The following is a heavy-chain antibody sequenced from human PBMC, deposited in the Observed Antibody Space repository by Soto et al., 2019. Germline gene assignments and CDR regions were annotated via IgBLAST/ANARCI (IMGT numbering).Heavy chain of an antibody. V-gene: IGHV4-34*01. Sequence: QVQLQQWGAGLLKPSETLSLTCAVYGGSFSGYYWSWIRQPPGKGLEWIGEINHSGSTNYNPSLKSRVTISVDTSKNQFSLKLSSVTAADTAVYYCASQDLAIVVVQAARSFDYWGQGTLVTVSS. D-gene: IGHD2-2*01. J-gene: IGHJ4*02. CDR3: ASQDLAIVVVQAARSFDY. CDR2: INHSGST. CDR1: GGSFSGYY.